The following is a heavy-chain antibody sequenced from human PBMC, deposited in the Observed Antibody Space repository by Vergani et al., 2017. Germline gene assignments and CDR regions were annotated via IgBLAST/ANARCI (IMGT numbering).Heavy chain of an antibody. D-gene: IGHD3-10*01. Sequence: QVQLVESGGGVVQPGRSLRLSCAASGFTFSSYGMHWVRQAPGKGLEWVAVIWYDGSNKYYADSVKGRFTISRDNSKNTLYLQMNSLRAEDTAVYYCARDNCGSGSYSDYWGQGTLVTVSS. V-gene: IGHV3-33*01. CDR1: GFTFSSYG. CDR3: ARDNCGSGSYSDY. CDR2: IWYDGSNK. J-gene: IGHJ4*02.